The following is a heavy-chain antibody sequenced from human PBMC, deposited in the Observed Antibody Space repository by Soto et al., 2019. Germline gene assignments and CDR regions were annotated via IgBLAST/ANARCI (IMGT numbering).Heavy chain of an antibody. CDR3: ASDLWSSDNWFVP. Sequence: GGSLRLSCEASGFIFSSYWMHWVRQAPGKGLVWVSRINNEGSSTTYADSVKGRFTISRDNVKNTLYLQMNSLRVEDTAVYCCASDLWSSDNWFVPWGQGALVTVSS. V-gene: IGHV3-74*01. CDR2: INNEGSST. CDR1: GFIFSSYW. D-gene: IGHD6-19*01. J-gene: IGHJ5*02.